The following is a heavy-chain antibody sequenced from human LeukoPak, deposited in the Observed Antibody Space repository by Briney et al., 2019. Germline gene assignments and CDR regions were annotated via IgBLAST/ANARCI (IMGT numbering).Heavy chain of an antibody. V-gene: IGHV3-30*02. Sequence: GGSLRLSCAASGFTFSSYSMNWVRQAPGKGLEWVAFIRYDGSNKYYVGSVKGRFTISRDNSKNTLYLQMNSLRAEDTAVYYCAKGSGWEMSYYYYYMDVWGKGTTVTISS. D-gene: IGHD1-26*01. CDR3: AKGSGWEMSYYYYYMDV. CDR1: GFTFSSYS. J-gene: IGHJ6*03. CDR2: IRYDGSNK.